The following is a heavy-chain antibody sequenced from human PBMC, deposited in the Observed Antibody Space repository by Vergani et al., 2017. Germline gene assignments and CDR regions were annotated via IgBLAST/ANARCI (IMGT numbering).Heavy chain of an antibody. CDR1: CAAIISSNYY. V-gene: IGHV4-39*01. D-gene: IGHD6-19*01. J-gene: IGHJ5*02. CDR3: ARHSTVEWLVKLGWIDP. CDR2: IYYSGST. Sequence: QLQLQESGPGLVKPSATLSLTCSVSCAAIISSNYYWGWIRQPPGKGLEWIASIYYSGSTYYNPSLKSRVTISVDTSKNQFSLKLSSVTAADTAVYFCARHSTVEWLVKLGWIDPWGQGILVTVSS.